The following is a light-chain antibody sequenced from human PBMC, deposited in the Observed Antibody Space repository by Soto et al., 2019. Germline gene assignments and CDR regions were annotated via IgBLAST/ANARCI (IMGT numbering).Light chain of an antibody. J-gene: IGLJ1*01. V-gene: IGLV2-14*03. Sequence: QSALTQPASVSGSPGQSITISCTGTSSDIGGYDYVSWYQQHPGKAPKLIIYELSHRPSGVSDRFSGSKSGNTASLTISGLQAEDEADYYCSSYTSSSAYVFGTGTKVT. CDR2: ELS. CDR1: SSDIGGYDY. CDR3: SSYTSSSAYV.